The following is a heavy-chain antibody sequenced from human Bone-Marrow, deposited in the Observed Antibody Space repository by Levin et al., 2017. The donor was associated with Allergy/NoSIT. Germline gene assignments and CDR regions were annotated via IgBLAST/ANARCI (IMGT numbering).Heavy chain of an antibody. Sequence: SSETLSLTCTVSGGSISSYYWSWIRQPAGKGLEWIGRIYTSGSTNYNPSLKSRVTMSVDTSKNQFSLKLSSVTAADTAVYYCARGPAGCYPHCRYYYYYYGMDVWGQGTTVTVSS. CDR1: GGSISSYY. J-gene: IGHJ6*02. CDR2: IYTSGST. D-gene: IGHD2-2*01. V-gene: IGHV4-4*07. CDR3: ARGPAGCYPHCRYYYYYYGMDV.